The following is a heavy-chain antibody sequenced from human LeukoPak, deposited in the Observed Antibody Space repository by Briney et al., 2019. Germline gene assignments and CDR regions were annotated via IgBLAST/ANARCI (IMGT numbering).Heavy chain of an antibody. D-gene: IGHD3-9*01. Sequence: GGSLRLSCAASGFTFSSNYMNWVRQAPGKGLEWVSAISGSGGSTYYADSVKGRFTISRDNSKNTLYLQMNSLRAEDTAVYYCAKGGYYDILTGLFDYWGQGTLVTVSS. V-gene: IGHV3-23*01. CDR1: GFTFSSNY. CDR3: AKGGYYDILTGLFDY. J-gene: IGHJ4*02. CDR2: ISGSGGST.